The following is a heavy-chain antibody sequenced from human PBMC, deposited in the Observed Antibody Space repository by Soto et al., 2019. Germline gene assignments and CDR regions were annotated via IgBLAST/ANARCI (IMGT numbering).Heavy chain of an antibody. D-gene: IGHD6-13*01. J-gene: IGHJ1*01. Sequence: SETLSLTCAVSGGSISSSNWWSWVRQPPGKGLEWIGEIYHSGSTNYNPSLKSRVTISVDKSKNQFSLKLSSVTAADTAVYYCARVDPSSSWAQEYLQHWGQGTLVTVSS. CDR2: IYHSGST. CDR3: ARVDPSSSWAQEYLQH. CDR1: GGSISSSNW. V-gene: IGHV4-4*02.